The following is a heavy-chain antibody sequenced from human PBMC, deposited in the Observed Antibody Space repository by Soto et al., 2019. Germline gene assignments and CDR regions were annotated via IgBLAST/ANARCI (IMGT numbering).Heavy chain of an antibody. Sequence: GGSLRLSCAASGFTVSSNYMSWVRQAPGKGLEWVSVIYSGGSTYYADSVKGRFTISRHNSKNTLYLQMNSLRAEDTAVYYCARDIWWGIRPRKPTRAFDIWGQGTMVTVSS. CDR1: GFTVSSNY. D-gene: IGHD3-16*01. V-gene: IGHV3-53*04. CDR2: IYSGGST. J-gene: IGHJ3*02. CDR3: ARDIWWGIRPRKPTRAFDI.